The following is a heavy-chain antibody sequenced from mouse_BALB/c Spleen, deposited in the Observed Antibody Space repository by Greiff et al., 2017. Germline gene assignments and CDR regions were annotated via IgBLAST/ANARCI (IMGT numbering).Heavy chain of an antibody. CDR2: IWAGGST. CDR1: GFSLTSYG. V-gene: IGHV2-9*02. J-gene: IGHJ4*01. CDR3: ARDQSRPYYYAMDY. Sequence: VQLVESGPGLVAPSQSLSITCTVSGFSLTSYGVHWVRQPPGKGLEWLGVIWAGGSTNYNSALMSRLSISKDNSKSQVFLKMNSLQTDDTAMYYCARDQSRPYYYAMDYWGQGTSVTVSS.